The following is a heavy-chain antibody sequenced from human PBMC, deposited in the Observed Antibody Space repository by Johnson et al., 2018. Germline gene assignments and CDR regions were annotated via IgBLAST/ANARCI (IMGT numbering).Heavy chain of an antibody. CDR3: ARAGIAATPWHHTHYYYYLDV. CDR1: GFTFSSYA. D-gene: IGHD1-14*01. J-gene: IGHJ6*03. CDR2: ISDDGRNK. V-gene: IGHV3-30-3*01. Sequence: QVQLVQSGGGVVQPGRSLRLSCAASGFTFSSYAMHWVRQAPGKGLEWVAVISDDGRNKYYADSVKGRFTISRDNSKNTLYLQMNSLSAEDTAVYDCARAGIAATPWHHTHYYYYLDVLGKGTTVTVSS.